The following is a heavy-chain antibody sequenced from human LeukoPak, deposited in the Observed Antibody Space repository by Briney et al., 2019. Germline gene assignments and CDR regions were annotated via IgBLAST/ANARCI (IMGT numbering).Heavy chain of an antibody. CDR1: GGSFSGYH. J-gene: IGHJ4*02. V-gene: IGHV4-34*01. Sequence: SETLSLTCAVYGGSFSGYHWSWIRQPPGKGLEWIGEINHSGSTNYNPSLKSRVTISVDTSKNQFSLKLSSVTAADTAVYYCARDSSSWYYFDYWGQGTLVTVSS. D-gene: IGHD6-13*01. CDR3: ARDSSSWYYFDY. CDR2: INHSGST.